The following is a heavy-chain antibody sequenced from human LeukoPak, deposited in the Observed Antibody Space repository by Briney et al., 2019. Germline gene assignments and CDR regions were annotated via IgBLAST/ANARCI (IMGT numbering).Heavy chain of an antibody. D-gene: IGHD3-10*01. J-gene: IGHJ4*02. V-gene: IGHV3-53*04. CDR3: ASRMSF. CDR2: IYSGGDT. Sequence: GSLRLSCASSGVTVSSDYMSWVRQAPGKGLEWVSLIYSGGDTYYAGSVKGRFTISRHNSKNTLYLQMNSLRTEDTAIYYCASRMSFGGPGTLVTVSS. CDR1: GVTVSSDY.